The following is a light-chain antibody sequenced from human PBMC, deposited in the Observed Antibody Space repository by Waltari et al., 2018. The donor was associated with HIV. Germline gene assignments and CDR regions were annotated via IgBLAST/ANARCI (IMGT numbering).Light chain of an antibody. J-gene: IGLJ3*02. CDR2: RNN. CDR3: AAWDNSLSAPV. Sequence: QSVLTQPPSASGTPGQRVTISCSGSSSNIGSNYVYWYQQLPGTAPKLLIYRNNQRPSGVPDRFSGSKSGTSASLAIIVLRSEDEADYYCAAWDNSLSAPVFGGGTKLTVL. V-gene: IGLV1-47*01. CDR1: SSNIGSNY.